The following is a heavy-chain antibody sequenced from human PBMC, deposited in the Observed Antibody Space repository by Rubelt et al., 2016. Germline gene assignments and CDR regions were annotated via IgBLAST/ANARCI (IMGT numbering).Heavy chain of an antibody. D-gene: IGHD6-13*01. CDR1: GYPFTSYY. V-gene: IGHV1-69*10. J-gene: IGHJ5*02. CDR3: ARNHYSSSWYLNP. Sequence: QVQLVQSGAEVKKPGASVTVSCKAFGYPFTSYYMHWVRQAPGPGLAWLGGIIPILGIANYAQKFQGRVTITADKSTSTAYMELSSLRSEDTAVYYCARNHYSSSWYLNPWGQGTLVTVSS. CDR2: IIPILGIA.